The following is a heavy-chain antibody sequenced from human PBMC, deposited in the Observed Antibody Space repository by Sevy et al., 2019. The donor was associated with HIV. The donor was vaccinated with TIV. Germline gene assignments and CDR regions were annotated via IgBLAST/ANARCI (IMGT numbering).Heavy chain of an antibody. CDR1: GFTFRNAW. CDR3: STDIVVQSGYSYDFSRINPDFSHNSGADV. V-gene: IGHV3-15*04. CDR2: IVNDPDGGTT. D-gene: IGHD5-18*01. J-gene: IGHJ6*02. Sequence: GSVRLSCVASGFTFRNAWMTWVRQVPGKGLEWVGRIVNDPDGGTTDYAAPVKGRFIISRDDSKNTLYLQMNSLKTEDTAVYYCSTDIVVQSGYSYDFSRINPDFSHNSGADVWGQGTTVTVSS.